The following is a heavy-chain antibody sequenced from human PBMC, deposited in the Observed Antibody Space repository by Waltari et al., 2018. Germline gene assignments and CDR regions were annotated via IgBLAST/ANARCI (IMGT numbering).Heavy chain of an antibody. V-gene: IGHV4-39*07. CDR3: ARVFIAARKRPNWFDP. J-gene: IGHJ5*02. Sequence: QLQLQESGPGLVKPSETLSLTCTVSGGSISSSSYYWGWIRQPPGKGLEGIGSIYYSGRTYYNPSLKSRVTISVDTSKNQFSLKLSSVTAADTAVYYCARVFIAARKRPNWFDPWGQGTLVTVSS. D-gene: IGHD6-6*01. CDR2: IYYSGRT. CDR1: GGSISSSSYY.